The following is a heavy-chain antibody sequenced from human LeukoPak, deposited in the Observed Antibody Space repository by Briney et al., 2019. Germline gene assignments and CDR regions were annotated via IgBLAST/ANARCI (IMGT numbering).Heavy chain of an antibody. CDR3: ARGNTGYDIFTGYYYYYYMDV. V-gene: IGHV4-39*07. CDR2: IYYSGST. J-gene: IGHJ6*03. D-gene: IGHD3-9*01. Sequence: SETLSLTCTVSGGSISSSSYYCGWIRQPPGKGLEWSGRIYYSGSTYYNPSLKSRVTISVDTSKNHFSLKLISVTAADTAVYYCARGNTGYDIFTGYYYYYYMDVWGKGTTVTVSS. CDR1: GGSISSSSYY.